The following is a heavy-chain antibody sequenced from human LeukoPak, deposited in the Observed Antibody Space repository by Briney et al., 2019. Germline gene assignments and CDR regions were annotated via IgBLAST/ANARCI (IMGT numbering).Heavy chain of an antibody. J-gene: IGHJ6*03. D-gene: IGHD6-6*01. Sequence: ASVKVSCKASGYTFTSYDINWVRQATGQGLEWMGWLSPNSGNTGYAQKFQGRVTITRNTSISTAYMELSSLRSEDTAVYYCARVDEYSSSSGFHYYYYMDVWGKGTTVTVSS. V-gene: IGHV1-8*03. CDR3: ARVDEYSSSSGFHYYYYMDV. CDR1: GYTFTSYD. CDR2: LSPNSGNT.